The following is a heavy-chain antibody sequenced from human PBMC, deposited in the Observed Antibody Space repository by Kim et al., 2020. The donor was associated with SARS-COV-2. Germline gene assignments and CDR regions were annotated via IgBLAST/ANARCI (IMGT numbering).Heavy chain of an antibody. Sequence: GGSLRLSCVASGFTFDANFMHWVRQAPGKGLVWVARINKDGSLTAYGDSVKGRFTVSRDNANNTLYLQMSSLRDDDMAVYYCAREIEADGRWWPDHWGPG. D-gene: IGHD2-15*01. J-gene: IGHJ4*02. CDR1: GFTFDANF. V-gene: IGHV3-74*01. CDR2: INKDGSLT. CDR3: AREIEADGRWWPDH.